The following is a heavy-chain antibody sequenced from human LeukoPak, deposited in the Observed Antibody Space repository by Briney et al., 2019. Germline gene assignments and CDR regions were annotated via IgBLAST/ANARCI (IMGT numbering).Heavy chain of an antibody. J-gene: IGHJ4*02. D-gene: IGHD3-9*01. Sequence: PGGSLRLSCAASEFTFSSYGMSWVRQAPGKGLEWVSSIGGSDGRKYYADSVKGRFTISRDNSKNTLYLQMNSLRAEDTAIYYCAKDPVTLGILTGLFDSWGQGTLVTVSS. CDR3: AKDPVTLGILTGLFDS. CDR1: EFTFSSYG. V-gene: IGHV3-23*01. CDR2: IGGSDGRK.